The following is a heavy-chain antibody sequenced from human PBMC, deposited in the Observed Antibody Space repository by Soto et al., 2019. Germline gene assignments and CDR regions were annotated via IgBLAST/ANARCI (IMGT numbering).Heavy chain of an antibody. CDR1: GDSISSYY. D-gene: IGHD2-2*01. CDR2: IYYSGST. V-gene: IGHV4-59*08. CDR3: ARLVVVPAAIRRWFDP. Sequence: SETLSLTCTVSGDSISSYYWSWIRQPPGKGLEWIGYIYYSGSTNYNPSLKSRVTISVDTSKNQFSLKLSSVTAADTAVYYCARLVVVPAAIRRWFDPWGQGTLVTV. J-gene: IGHJ5*02.